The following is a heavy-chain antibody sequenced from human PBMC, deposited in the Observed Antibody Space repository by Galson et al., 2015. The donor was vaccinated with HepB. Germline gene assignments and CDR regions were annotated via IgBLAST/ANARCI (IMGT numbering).Heavy chain of an antibody. CDR2: ISYDGSNK. CDR1: GFTFSSYA. CDR3: ASDFPTWIQLWPPIY. J-gene: IGHJ4*02. V-gene: IGHV3-30*04. Sequence: SLRLSCAASGFTFSSYAMHWVRQAPGKGLEWVAVISYDGSNKYYADSVKGRFTISRDNSKNALYLQMNSLRAEDTAVYYCASDFPTWIQLWPPIYWGQGTLVTVSS. D-gene: IGHD5-18*01.